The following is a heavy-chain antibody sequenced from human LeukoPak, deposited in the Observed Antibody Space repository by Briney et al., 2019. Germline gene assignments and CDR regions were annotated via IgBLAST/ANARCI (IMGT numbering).Heavy chain of an antibody. CDR1: GFTFSSYS. D-gene: IGHD6-25*01. CDR3: ARDSSDFNWFDP. Sequence: PGGSLRLSCAASGFTFSSYSMIWVRQAPGKGLEWVSSISSSSSYIYYADSVKGRFTISRDNAKNSLYLQMNSLRAEDTAVYYCARDSSDFNWFDPWGQGTLVTVSS. V-gene: IGHV3-21*01. CDR2: ISSSSSYI. J-gene: IGHJ5*02.